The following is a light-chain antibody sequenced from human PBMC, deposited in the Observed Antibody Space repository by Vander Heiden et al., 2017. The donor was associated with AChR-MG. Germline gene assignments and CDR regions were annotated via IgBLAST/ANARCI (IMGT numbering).Light chain of an antibody. J-gene: IGLJ2*01. Sequence: QSSLPQPASVSGSPGQSITISCTGTSSDVGGYNYVSWYQQHPGKAPKLMIYDVSKRPSGVSNRFSGSKSGNTASLTISGLQAEDEADYYCSSDTSSSTVVFGGGTKLTVL. CDR1: SSDVGGYNY. V-gene: IGLV2-14*01. CDR3: SSDTSSSTVV. CDR2: DVS.